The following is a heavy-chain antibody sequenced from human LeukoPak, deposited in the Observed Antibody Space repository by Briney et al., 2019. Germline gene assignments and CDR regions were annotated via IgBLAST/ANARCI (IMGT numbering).Heavy chain of an antibody. D-gene: IGHD2-2*01. Sequence: PSETLSLTCTVSGGSISSYYWSWIRQPAGKGLEWIGRIYTSGSTNYNPSLKSRVTMSVDTSKDQFSLKLSSVTAADTAVYYCARVFILGYCSSTSCYAFDYWGQGTLVTVSS. CDR3: ARVFILGYCSSTSCYAFDY. V-gene: IGHV4-4*07. CDR1: GGSISSYY. CDR2: IYTSGST. J-gene: IGHJ4*02.